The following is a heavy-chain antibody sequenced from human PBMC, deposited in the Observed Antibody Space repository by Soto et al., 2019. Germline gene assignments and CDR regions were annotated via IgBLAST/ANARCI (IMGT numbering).Heavy chain of an antibody. CDR1: GYTFTSYY. J-gene: IGHJ6*02. CDR2: INPSGGST. Sequence: ASVKVSCKASGYTFTSYYMHWVRQAPGQGLEWMGMINPSGGSTSYAQKFQGRVTMTRDTSASTAYMELSSLRSEDTAVYYCARDNSAAGYPYYYYYGMDVWGQGTTVNVSS. D-gene: IGHD6-13*01. CDR3: ARDNSAAGYPYYYYYGMDV. V-gene: IGHV1-46*01.